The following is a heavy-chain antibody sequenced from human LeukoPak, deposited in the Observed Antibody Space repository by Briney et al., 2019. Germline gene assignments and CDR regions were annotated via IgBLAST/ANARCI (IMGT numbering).Heavy chain of an antibody. CDR1: GGTFSSYA. V-gene: IGHV1-69*05. D-gene: IGHD4-11*01. CDR2: IIPIFGTA. CDR3: ARDTFEAIGNYGFDY. Sequence: SVKVSCKASGGTFSSYAISWLRQAPGQGLEWMGRIIPIFGTANYAQKFQGRVTITTDESTSTAYMELSSLRSEDTAVYYCARDTFEAIGNYGFDYWGQGTLVTVSS. J-gene: IGHJ4*02.